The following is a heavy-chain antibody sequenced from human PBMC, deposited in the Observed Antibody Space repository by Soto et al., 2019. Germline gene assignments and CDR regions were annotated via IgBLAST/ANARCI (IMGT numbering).Heavy chain of an antibody. CDR2: IIACSGNT. CDR1: GYTFTSYG. CDR3: AVRTGSYGSNWFDP. D-gene: IGHD3-16*01. J-gene: IGHJ5*02. V-gene: IGHV1-18*01. Sequence: ASVKVSCKASGYTFTSYGISWVRQAPGQGLEWMGWIIACSGNTNYAQKFQERVTMTTDMSTSTAYMELSSLRSEDTAVYYCAVRTGSYGSNWFDPWGQGTLVTVSS.